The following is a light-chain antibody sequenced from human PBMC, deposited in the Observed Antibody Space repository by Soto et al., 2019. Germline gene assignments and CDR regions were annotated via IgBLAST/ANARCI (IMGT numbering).Light chain of an antibody. Sequence: QSALTQPRSVSGYPGQSVTISCTGTNSDVGGYNYVSWYQQHPGRAPKLMIFDVTKRPSGVPDRFSGSRSGITASLTISGLQAEDEADYYCCSYAGTYTWVFGTGTKVTVL. J-gene: IGLJ1*01. CDR2: DVT. CDR1: NSDVGGYNY. V-gene: IGLV2-11*01. CDR3: CSYAGTYTWV.